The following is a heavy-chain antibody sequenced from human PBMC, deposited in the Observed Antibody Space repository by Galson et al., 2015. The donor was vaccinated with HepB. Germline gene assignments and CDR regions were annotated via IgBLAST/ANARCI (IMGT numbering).Heavy chain of an antibody. V-gene: IGHV1-2*02. CDR3: ARDDGYNSGWGY. D-gene: IGHD6-19*01. J-gene: IGHJ4*02. Sequence: SVKVSCKASGYTFTDYYIQWVRQAPGQGLEWMGWITPKRGDTNYAQTFKDRVTMTRDTSISTAYLEVSGLRSDDTAMYFCARDDGYNSGWGYWGQGTLVTVSS. CDR1: GYTFTDYY. CDR2: ITPKRGDT.